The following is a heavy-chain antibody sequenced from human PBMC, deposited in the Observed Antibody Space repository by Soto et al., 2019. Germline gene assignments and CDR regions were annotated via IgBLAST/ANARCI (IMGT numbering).Heavy chain of an antibody. CDR3: ARARPHQGYYYYYYMEV. Sequence: GGSLRLSCAASGFTVSSNYMSWVRQAPGKGLEWVSVIYSGGSTYYADSVKGRFTISRDNSKNTLYLQMNSLRAEDTAVYYCARARPHQGYYYYYYMEVWGKGTTVTVSS. CDR2: IYSGGST. D-gene: IGHD6-6*01. V-gene: IGHV3-66*01. J-gene: IGHJ6*03. CDR1: GFTVSSNY.